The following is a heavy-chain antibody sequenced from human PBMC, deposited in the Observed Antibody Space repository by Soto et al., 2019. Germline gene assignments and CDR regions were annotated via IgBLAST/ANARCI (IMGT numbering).Heavy chain of an antibody. CDR1: GGSISSSSYY. Sequence: SETLSLTCTVPGGSISSSSYYWGWIRQPPGKGLEWIGSIYYSGSTYYNPSLKSRVTISVDTSKNQFSLKLSSVTAADTAVYYCARQFGVKWNDATGGFDPWGQGTLVTVSS. D-gene: IGHD1-1*01. CDR3: ARQFGVKWNDATGGFDP. J-gene: IGHJ5*02. V-gene: IGHV4-39*01. CDR2: IYYSGST.